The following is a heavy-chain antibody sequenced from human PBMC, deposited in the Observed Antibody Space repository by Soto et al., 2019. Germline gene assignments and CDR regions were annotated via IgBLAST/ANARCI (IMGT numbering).Heavy chain of an antibody. CDR1: GYTFTGYY. CDR3: AIDRELYSSGWYGWWYFDL. Sequence: QVQLVQSGAEVKKPGASVKVSCKASGYTFTGYYMHWVRQAPGQGLEWMGWINPNSGGTNYAQKFQGRVTMTRVTSISPAYMELSRLRSDDTAVYYCAIDRELYSSGWYGWWYFDLWGRGTLVTVSS. D-gene: IGHD6-19*01. CDR2: INPNSGGT. J-gene: IGHJ2*01. V-gene: IGHV1-2*02.